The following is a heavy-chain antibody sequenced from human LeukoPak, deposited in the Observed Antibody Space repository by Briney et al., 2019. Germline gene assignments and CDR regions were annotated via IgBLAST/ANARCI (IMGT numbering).Heavy chain of an antibody. CDR1: GFTFSTHA. D-gene: IGHD3-10*01. CDR3: AKGSGQSGYYFDS. V-gene: IGHV3-23*01. J-gene: IGHJ4*02. CDR2: TADSGGTA. Sequence: TGGSLRLSCAASGFTFSTHAMGWVRQAAGKGLEWVSSTADSGGTAYYADSVRGRFTISRDNSKNTLYLQMNSLRAEDTAVYYCAKGSGQSGYYFDSWGQGTLVTVSS.